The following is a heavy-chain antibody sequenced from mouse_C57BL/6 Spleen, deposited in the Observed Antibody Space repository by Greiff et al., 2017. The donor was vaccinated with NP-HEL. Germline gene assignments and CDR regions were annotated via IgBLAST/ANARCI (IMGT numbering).Heavy chain of an antibody. CDR3: ARHYYGSSYHFDY. D-gene: IGHD1-1*01. J-gene: IGHJ2*01. CDR1: GYTFTSYW. V-gene: IGHV1-59*01. CDR2: IDPSDSYT. Sequence: QVQLQQPGAELVRPGTSVKLSCKASGYTFTSYWMHWVKQRPGQGLEWIGVIDPSDSYTNYNQKFKGKATLTVDTSSSTAYMQLSSLTSEDSAVYYCARHYYGSSYHFDYWGQGTTLTVSS.